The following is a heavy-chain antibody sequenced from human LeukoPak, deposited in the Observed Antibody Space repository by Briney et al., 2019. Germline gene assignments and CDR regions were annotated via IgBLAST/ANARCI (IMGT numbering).Heavy chain of an antibody. Sequence: GGSLRLSCAASGFTFSSSWMSWVRQAPGKGLEWVANIKQDGSEKYYVDSVKGRFTISRDNTKNSLYLQMNSLRAEDTAVYYCARVGRQQLVLGYYMDVWGKGTTVTVSS. J-gene: IGHJ6*03. D-gene: IGHD6-13*01. CDR3: ARVGRQQLVLGYYMDV. V-gene: IGHV3-7*01. CDR2: IKQDGSEK. CDR1: GFTFSSSW.